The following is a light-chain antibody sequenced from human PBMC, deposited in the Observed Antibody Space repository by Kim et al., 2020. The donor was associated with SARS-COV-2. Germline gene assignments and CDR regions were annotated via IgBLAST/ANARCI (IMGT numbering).Light chain of an antibody. V-gene: IGKV1-39*01. CDR3: QQSSALPRT. J-gene: IGKJ1*01. CDR2: NAS. Sequence: APVGDTITISCRASQAIDKSLNWYQHKPGIPPSLLIYNASTLQSGVPPRFRGRGSGTEFTLIINSLQPEDLATYFCQQSSALPRTFGQGTKVDIK. CDR1: QAIDKS.